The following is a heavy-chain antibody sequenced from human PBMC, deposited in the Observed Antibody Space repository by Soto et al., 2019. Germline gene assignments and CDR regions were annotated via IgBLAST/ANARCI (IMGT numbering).Heavy chain of an antibody. Sequence: QVQLVESGGGGVQPGRSLRLSCAASGFTFSSYAMHWVRQAPGKGLEWVAVISYDGSNKYYADSVKGRFTISRDNSKNPLYRQMNSLRAEDTAVYYCARDEAYYDFWSRDNVDYWGQGTLVTVSS. CDR1: GFTFSSYA. CDR3: ARDEAYYDFWSRDNVDY. D-gene: IGHD3-3*01. V-gene: IGHV3-30-3*01. J-gene: IGHJ4*02. CDR2: ISYDGSNK.